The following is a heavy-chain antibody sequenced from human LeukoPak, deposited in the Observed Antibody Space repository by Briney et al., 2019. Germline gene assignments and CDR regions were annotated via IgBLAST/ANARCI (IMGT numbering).Heavy chain of an antibody. Sequence: QPGRSLRLSCAASGFTFRSYEMNWVRRAPGKGLEWVSYISSSGSTIYYADSVKGRFTISRDNAKDSLFLQMNSLRAEDTAVYYCARSEITMVRGGAFDIWGQGTMVTVFS. CDR2: ISSSGSTI. D-gene: IGHD3-10*01. J-gene: IGHJ3*02. V-gene: IGHV3-48*03. CDR1: GFTFRSYE. CDR3: ARSEITMVRGGAFDI.